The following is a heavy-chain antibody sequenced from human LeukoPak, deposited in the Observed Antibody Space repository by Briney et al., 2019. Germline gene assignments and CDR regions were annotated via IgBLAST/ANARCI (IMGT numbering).Heavy chain of an antibody. CDR1: GYTFTGYY. D-gene: IGHD1-20*01. J-gene: IGHJ3*02. Sequence: ASVTVSCKASGYTFTGYYMHWVRQAPGQGLEWMGWINPNSGGTNYAQKFQGRVTITRDTSISTAYMELSRLRSNDTAVYYCARGRYPISDAFDIWGQGTMVTVSS. CDR3: ARGRYPISDAFDI. V-gene: IGHV1-2*02. CDR2: INPNSGGT.